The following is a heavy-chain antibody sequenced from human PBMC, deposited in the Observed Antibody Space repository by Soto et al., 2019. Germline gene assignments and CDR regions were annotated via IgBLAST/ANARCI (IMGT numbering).Heavy chain of an antibody. CDR1: GYTFTSCA. D-gene: IGHD2-2*01. CDR3: ARARSGGVVPAAPWGPFDY. V-gene: IGHV1-3*01. CDR2: INAGNGNT. J-gene: IGHJ4*02. Sequence: QVQLVQSGAEVKKPGASVKVSCKASGYTFTSCAMHWVRQAPGQRLEWMGWINAGNGNTKYSQKFQGRVTITRDTSASTAYMELSSLRSEDTAVYYCARARSGGVVPAAPWGPFDYWGQGTLVTVSS.